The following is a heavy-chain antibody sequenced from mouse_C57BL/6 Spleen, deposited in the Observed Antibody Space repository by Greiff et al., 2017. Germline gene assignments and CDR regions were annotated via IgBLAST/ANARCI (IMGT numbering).Heavy chain of an antibody. CDR2: IDPETGGT. CDR1: GYTFTDYE. J-gene: IGHJ3*01. Sequence: VQVVESGAELVRPGASVTLSCKASGYTFTDYEMHWVKQTHVHGLEWIGAIDPETGGTAYNQKFKGKARLTADKSSSTAYMELRRLTSEDSAVYYCTRNKYFGSSYPVAYWGQGTLVTVSA. CDR3: TRNKYFGSSYPVAY. D-gene: IGHD1-1*01. V-gene: IGHV1-15*01.